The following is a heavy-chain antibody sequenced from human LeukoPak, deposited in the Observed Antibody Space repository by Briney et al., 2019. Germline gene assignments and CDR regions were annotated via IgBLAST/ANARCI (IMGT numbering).Heavy chain of an antibody. V-gene: IGHV1-2*06. CDR2: INPNTGGT. CDR3: ACLYQWQVSYYSHGMDV. Sequence: ASVKVSCKASGYTLTSYGISWVRQAPGQGLEWVGRINPNTGGTNYAQRFQGRVTLTRDTSITTAYMELSSLRSDDTAIYYCACLYQWQVSYYSHGMDVWGQGTTVTVSS. J-gene: IGHJ6*02. D-gene: IGHD6-19*01. CDR1: GYTLTSYG.